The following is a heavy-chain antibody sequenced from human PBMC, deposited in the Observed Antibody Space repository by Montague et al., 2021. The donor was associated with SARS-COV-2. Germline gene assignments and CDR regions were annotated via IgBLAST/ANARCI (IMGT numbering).Heavy chain of an antibody. J-gene: IGHJ4*02. V-gene: IGHV3-15*01. CDR2: IKSKTDGGTT. CDR1: GFTFSHAW. D-gene: IGHD3-16*01. CDR3: TTTPYDYVWGSYGWG. Sequence: SLRLSCSASGFTFSHAWMSWVRQAPGKGLEWVGRIKSKTDGGTTXYAAPVKGRFTISRDDSKNTLYLQMNSLKTEDTAVYYCTTTPYDYVWGSYGWGWGQGTLVTVSS.